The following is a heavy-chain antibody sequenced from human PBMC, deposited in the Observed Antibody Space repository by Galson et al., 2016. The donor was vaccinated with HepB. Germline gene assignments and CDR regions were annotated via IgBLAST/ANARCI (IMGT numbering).Heavy chain of an antibody. CDR3: SRDRRDTTMSLGDY. D-gene: IGHD5-18*01. J-gene: IGHJ4*02. CDR1: GYRFTNYH. CDR2: IDPKSGNA. Sequence: SVKVSCKASGYRFTNYHIHWVRQAPGQGLEWVGIIDPKSGNAVYAEKFQGRVMMTRDTSTTSVYMELNRLTSDDTAVFYCSRDRRDTTMSLGDYWGQGTLITVSS. V-gene: IGHV1-46*01.